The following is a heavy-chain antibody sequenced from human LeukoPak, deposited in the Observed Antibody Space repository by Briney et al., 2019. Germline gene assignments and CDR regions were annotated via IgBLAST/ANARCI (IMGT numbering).Heavy chain of an antibody. D-gene: IGHD3-22*01. CDR3: AQIRPSTYYDSSGSFDY. Sequence: SETLSLTCTVSGGSISGYYWSWIRQPPGKGLEWIGYIYYSGSTNYNSSLKSRVTISVDTSKNQFSLKLSSVTAADTAVYYCAQIRPSTYYDSSGSFDYWGQGTLVIVSS. V-gene: IGHV4-59*08. CDR1: GGSISGYY. CDR2: IYYSGST. J-gene: IGHJ4*02.